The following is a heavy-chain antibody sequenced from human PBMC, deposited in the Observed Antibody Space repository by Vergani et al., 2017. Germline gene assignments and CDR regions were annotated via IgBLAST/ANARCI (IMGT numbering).Heavy chain of an antibody. CDR2: INPSGGST. J-gene: IGHJ5*02. V-gene: IGHV1-46*01. CDR1: GYTFTSYY. Sequence: QVQLVQSGAEVKKPGASVKVSCKASGYTFTSYYMHWVRQAPGQGLEWMGIINPSGGSTSYAQKFQGRVTMTRDTSTSTVYMELSSLRSEDTAVYYCARDSLSHPGIAAAGTNWFDPWGQGTLVTVSS. D-gene: IGHD6-13*01. CDR3: ARDSLSHPGIAAAGTNWFDP.